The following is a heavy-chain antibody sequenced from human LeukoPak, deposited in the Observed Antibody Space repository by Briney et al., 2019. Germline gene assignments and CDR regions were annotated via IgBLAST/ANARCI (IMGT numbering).Heavy chain of an antibody. CDR3: ANDGAYYDSSTDAFDI. CDR2: ISYDGSNK. V-gene: IGHV3-30*18. J-gene: IGHJ3*02. Sequence: QAGGSLRLSCAASGFTFSSYGMHWVRQAPGKGLEWVAVISYDGSNKYYADSVKGRFTISRDNSKNTLYLQMNSLRAEDTAVYYCANDGAYYDSSTDAFDIWGQGTMVTVSS. CDR1: GFTFSSYG. D-gene: IGHD3-22*01.